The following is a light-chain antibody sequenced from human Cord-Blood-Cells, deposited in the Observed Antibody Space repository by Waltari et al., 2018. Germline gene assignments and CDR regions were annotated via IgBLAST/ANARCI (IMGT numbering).Light chain of an antibody. CDR1: SSAVGGYNY. V-gene: IGLV2-8*01. J-gene: IGLJ3*02. CDR3: SSYAGSNNWV. Sequence: QSALTQPPSASGSPGQSVTISCTGTSSAVGGYNYVSWYQQHPGKAPKLMIHEVSKQPSGVPDRFSGSKSGNTASLTVSGLQAEDEADYYCSSYAGSNNWVFGGGTKLTVL. CDR2: EVS.